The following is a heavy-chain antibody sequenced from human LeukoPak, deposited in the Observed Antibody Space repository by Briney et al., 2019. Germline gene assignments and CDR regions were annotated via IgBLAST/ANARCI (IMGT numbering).Heavy chain of an antibody. CDR2: ISSSGSYT. J-gene: IGHJ5*02. CDR1: GFTFSDYY. CDR3: ARDATAAGRFDP. V-gene: IGHV3-11*06. D-gene: IGHD6-13*01. Sequence: GGSLRLSCAASGFTFSDYYMSWIRQAPGKGLKWVSYISSSGSYTNYADSVKGRFTTSRDNAKNSLYLQMNSLRAEDTAVYYCARDATAAGRFDPWGQGTLVTVSS.